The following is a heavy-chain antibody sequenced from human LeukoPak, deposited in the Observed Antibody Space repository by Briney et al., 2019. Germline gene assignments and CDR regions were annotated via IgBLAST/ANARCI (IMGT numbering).Heavy chain of an antibody. CDR3: ARDLRDFGDYFDY. V-gene: IGHV3-48*01. CDR1: GFTFSSYS. CDR2: ITSGSSTI. J-gene: IGHJ4*02. D-gene: IGHD4-17*01. Sequence: PGGSLRLSCAAPGFTFSSYSMNWVRQAPGKGLEWISYITSGSSTIYYADSVKGRFTISRDNAKNSLYLQMNSLRAEDTAVYYCARDLRDFGDYFDYWGQGILVTVSS.